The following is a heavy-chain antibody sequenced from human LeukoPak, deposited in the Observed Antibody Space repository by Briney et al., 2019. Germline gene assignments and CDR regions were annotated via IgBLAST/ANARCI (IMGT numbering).Heavy chain of an antibody. CDR1: GGSFSGYY. J-gene: IGHJ4*02. V-gene: IGHV4-34*01. Sequence: PSETLSLTCAVYGGSFSGYYWSWIRQPPGKGLEWIGEINHSGSTNYNPSLKSRVTISVDTSKNQFSLKLSSVTAADTAVYYCARLEDVDIVATTPYGFDYWGQGTLVTVSS. D-gene: IGHD5-12*01. CDR2: INHSGST. CDR3: ARLEDVDIVATTPYGFDY.